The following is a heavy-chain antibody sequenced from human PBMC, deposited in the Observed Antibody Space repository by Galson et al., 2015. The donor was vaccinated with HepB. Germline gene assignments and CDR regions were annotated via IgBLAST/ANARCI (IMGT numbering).Heavy chain of an antibody. CDR2: IHVDGTT. D-gene: IGHD2-15*01. CDR3: ARDYSGVEGGAFDI. J-gene: IGHJ3*02. Sequence: SLRLSCAVSEFTVSNNYMSWVRQAPGKELEWVSVIHVDGTTYYADSVKGRFTISRHNSKNTLYLQMNSLRVEDTAMYYCARDYSGVEGGAFDIWGQGTMVTVSS. CDR1: EFTVSNNY. V-gene: IGHV3-53*04.